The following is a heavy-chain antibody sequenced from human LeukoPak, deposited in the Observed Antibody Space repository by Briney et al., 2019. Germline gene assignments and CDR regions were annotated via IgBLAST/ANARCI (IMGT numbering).Heavy chain of an antibody. Sequence: GGSLRLSCAASGFTFSSYGMYWVRQAPGKGLEWVAFIRYDGSNKYYADSVEGRFTISRDNSKNTLYLQMNSLRAEDTAVYYCAKGRRTYYYDSSGPFDYWGQGTLVTVSS. CDR2: IRYDGSNK. CDR3: AKGRRTYYYDSSGPFDY. J-gene: IGHJ4*02. D-gene: IGHD3-22*01. V-gene: IGHV3-30*02. CDR1: GFTFSSYG.